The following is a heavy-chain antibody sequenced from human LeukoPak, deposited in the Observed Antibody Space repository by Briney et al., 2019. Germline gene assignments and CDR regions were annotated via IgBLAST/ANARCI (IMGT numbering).Heavy chain of an antibody. V-gene: IGHV1-2*04. J-gene: IGHJ4*02. CDR2: INPNSGGT. CDR3: ARDKGYCSGGSCYSLDY. CDR1: GYTFTGYY. D-gene: IGHD2-15*01. Sequence: SVKVSCKASGYTFTGYYMHWVRQAPGQGLEWMGWINPNSGGTNYAQKFQGWVTMTRDTSISTAYMELSRLRSDDTAVYYCARDKGYCSGGSCYSLDYWGQGTLVTVSS.